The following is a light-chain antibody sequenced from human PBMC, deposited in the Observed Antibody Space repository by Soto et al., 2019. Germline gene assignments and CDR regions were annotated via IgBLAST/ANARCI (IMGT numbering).Light chain of an antibody. CDR1: QTIIRY. CDR2: AAS. CDR3: QQSYSALFT. J-gene: IGKJ3*01. Sequence: DSQMTQSASSLSASVGDRVTITCRASQTIIRYLNWYQQKPGRAPNLLIYAASSLQSGVPSRFSGSGSGTEFTLTISSLQPEDFATYYCQQSYSALFTFGPGTKVDIK. V-gene: IGKV1-39*01.